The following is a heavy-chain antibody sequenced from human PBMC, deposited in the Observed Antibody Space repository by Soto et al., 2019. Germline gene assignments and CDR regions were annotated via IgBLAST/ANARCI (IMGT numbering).Heavy chain of an antibody. J-gene: IGHJ4*02. CDR3: AKERSSGWSFDY. V-gene: IGHV3-23*01. CDR1: GFTFSTYA. Sequence: EVQLLESGGGLVQPGGSLRLSCAASGFTFSTYAMNWVRQAPGKGLEWVSGISGSGDSTYYADSVKGRFTVSRDNSKNTLYLQMNSLRAEDTAVLYCAKERSSGWSFDYWGQGTLVTVSS. CDR2: ISGSGDST. D-gene: IGHD6-19*01.